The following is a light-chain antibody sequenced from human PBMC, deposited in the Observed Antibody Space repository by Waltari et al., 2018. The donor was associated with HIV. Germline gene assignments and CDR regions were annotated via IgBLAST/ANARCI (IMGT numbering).Light chain of an antibody. CDR1: SSNIGASSD. J-gene: IGLJ2*01. V-gene: IGLV1-40*01. CDR2: ANI. Sequence: QSALTQPPSVSGAPGQRVTISCTAGSSNIGASSDVHWYQQLPGTAPKLLIYANINRPSGVPDRFSGSKSGTSASLAITGLQAEDEADYYCQSFDNSLGGSVIFGGGTKLTVL. CDR3: QSFDNSLGGSVI.